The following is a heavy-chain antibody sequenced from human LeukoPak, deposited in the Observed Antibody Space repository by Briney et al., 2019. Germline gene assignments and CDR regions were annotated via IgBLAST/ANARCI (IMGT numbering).Heavy chain of an antibody. CDR1: GFTFDDYG. J-gene: IGHJ3*02. CDR2: INWNGGST. CDR3: AKDIRSVGATPAFDI. D-gene: IGHD1-26*01. Sequence: GGSLRLSCAASGFTFDDYGMSWVRHAPGKGLEWVSGINWNGGSTGYADSVKGRFTISRDNAKNSLYLQMNSLRAEDTALYYCAKDIRSVGATPAFDIWGQGTMVTVSS. V-gene: IGHV3-20*04.